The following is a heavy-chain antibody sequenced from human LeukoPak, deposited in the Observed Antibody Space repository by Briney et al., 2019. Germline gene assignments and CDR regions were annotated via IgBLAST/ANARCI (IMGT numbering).Heavy chain of an antibody. V-gene: IGHV3-23*01. Sequence: GGSLRLSCAASGLIFSSYAISWVRQAPAKGLEWVSAISGGGGSTYYADSVKGRFTISRDNSKNTLYLQMNRLRAEDTAVYYCAKEGIIAVPGVLDYWGQGTLVTVSS. CDR2: ISGGGGST. CDR1: GLIFSSYA. D-gene: IGHD6-19*01. CDR3: AKEGIIAVPGVLDY. J-gene: IGHJ4*02.